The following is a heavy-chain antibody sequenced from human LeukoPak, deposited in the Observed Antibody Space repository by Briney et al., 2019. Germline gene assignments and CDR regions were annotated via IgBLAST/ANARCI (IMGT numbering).Heavy chain of an antibody. J-gene: IGHJ6*02. CDR2: IYYSGST. D-gene: IGHD2-15*01. CDR3: ARVPVVVAPYYYYYYGMDV. CDR1: GGSISSYY. V-gene: IGHV4-59*01. Sequence: KPSETLSLTCTVSGGSISSYYWSWIRQPPGKGLEWIGYIYYSGSTNYNPSLKSRVTISVYTSKNQFSLKLSSVTAADTAVYYCARVPVVVAPYYYYYYGMDVWGQGTTVTVSS.